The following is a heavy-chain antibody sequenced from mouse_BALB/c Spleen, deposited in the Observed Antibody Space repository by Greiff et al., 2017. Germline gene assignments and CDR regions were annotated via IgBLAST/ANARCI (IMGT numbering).Heavy chain of an antibody. CDR1: GYAFTNYL. Sequence: VQLQQSGAELVRPGTSVKVSCKASGYAFTNYLIEWVKQRPGQGLEWIGVINPGSGGTNYNEKFKGKATLTADKSSSTAYMQLSSLTSDDSAVYFCARSGGWLLRFAYWGQGTLVTVSA. V-gene: IGHV1-54*01. J-gene: IGHJ3*01. D-gene: IGHD2-3*01. CDR3: ARSGGWLLRFAY. CDR2: INPGSGGT.